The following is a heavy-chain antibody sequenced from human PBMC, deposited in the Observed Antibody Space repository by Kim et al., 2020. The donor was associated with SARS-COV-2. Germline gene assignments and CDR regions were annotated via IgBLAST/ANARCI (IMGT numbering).Heavy chain of an antibody. Sequence: GGSLRLSCAASGFTFSSYAMTWVRQAPGRGLEWVSAISGRGGSTFYADSVKGRFTISRDNSKNTLYLQMNSLRAEDTAVYFCARDSSSGWFPAYCNYWG. CDR3: ARDSSSGWFPAYCNY. J-gene: IGHJ4*01. D-gene: IGHD6-19*01. CDR2: ISGRGGST. CDR1: GFTFSSYA. V-gene: IGHV3-23*01.